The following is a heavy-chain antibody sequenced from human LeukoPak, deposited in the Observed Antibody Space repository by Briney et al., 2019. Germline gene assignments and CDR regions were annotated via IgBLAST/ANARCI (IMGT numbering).Heavy chain of an antibody. Sequence: GGSLRLSCAASGFTFSSYSMNWVRQAPGKGLEWVSSISSSSRYIYYADSVKGRFTISIDNAKNSLNLQMNSLRAEDTAVYYCASGPRPYSSTSCYPYWGQGTLVTVSS. V-gene: IGHV3-21*01. CDR1: GFTFSSYS. CDR3: ASGPRPYSSTSCYPY. CDR2: ISSSSRYI. J-gene: IGHJ4*02. D-gene: IGHD2-2*01.